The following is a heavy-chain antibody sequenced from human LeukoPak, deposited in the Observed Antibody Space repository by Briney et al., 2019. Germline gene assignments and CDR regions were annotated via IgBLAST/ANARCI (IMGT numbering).Heavy chain of an antibody. J-gene: IGHJ6*02. V-gene: IGHV3-20*04. CDR1: GFTFDDYG. Sequence: PGRSLRLSCAASGFTFDDYGMSWVRQAPGKGLEWVSGINWNGGTTGYADSVKGRFTISRDNAKNSLYLQMNSLRAEDTALYYCAREGSGSPHYGMDVWGQGTTVTVSS. D-gene: IGHD3-10*01. CDR2: INWNGGTT. CDR3: AREGSGSPHYGMDV.